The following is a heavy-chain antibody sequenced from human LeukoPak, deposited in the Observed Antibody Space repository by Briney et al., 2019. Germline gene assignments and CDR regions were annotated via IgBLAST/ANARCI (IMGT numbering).Heavy chain of an antibody. CDR1: GFTFTSSA. Sequence: SVKVSCKASGFTFTSSAMQWVRQARGQRLEWIGWIVVGSGNTNYAQKFQERVTITRDMSTSTAYMELSSLRSEDTAVYYCAADPIVGATFDAFDIWGQGTMVTVSS. CDR2: IVVGSGNT. CDR3: AADPIVGATFDAFDI. J-gene: IGHJ3*02. V-gene: IGHV1-58*02. D-gene: IGHD1-26*01.